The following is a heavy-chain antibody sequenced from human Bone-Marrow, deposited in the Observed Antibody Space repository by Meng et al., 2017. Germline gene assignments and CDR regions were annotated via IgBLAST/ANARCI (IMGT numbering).Heavy chain of an antibody. CDR2: IDPDGSDP. Sequence: EVQLVESGGGLVPPGGSLRLSCTGSGFSFNDHWMHWVRQGPGKGPMWVSRIDPDGSDPTYADSVKGRFTISRDNAKNTVYLQMNTLRAEDSALYYCTNGRLKHWGQGALVTVSS. CDR3: TNGRLKH. V-gene: IGHV3-74*03. CDR1: GFSFNDHW. J-gene: IGHJ1*01.